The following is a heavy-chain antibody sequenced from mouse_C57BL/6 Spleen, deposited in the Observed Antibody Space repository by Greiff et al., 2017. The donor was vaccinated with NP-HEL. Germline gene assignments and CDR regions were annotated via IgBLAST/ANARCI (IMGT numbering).Heavy chain of an antibody. CDR2: IYPGNSDT. Sequence: VQLQQSGTVLARPGASVKMSCKTSGYTFTSYWMHWVKQRPGQGLEWIGAIYPGNSDTSYNQKFKGKAKLTAVTSASTAYMELSSLTNEDSAVYYCTRGITTAYAMDYWGQGTSVTVSS. CDR3: TRGITTAYAMDY. CDR1: GYTFTSYW. V-gene: IGHV1-5*01. J-gene: IGHJ4*01. D-gene: IGHD1-2*01.